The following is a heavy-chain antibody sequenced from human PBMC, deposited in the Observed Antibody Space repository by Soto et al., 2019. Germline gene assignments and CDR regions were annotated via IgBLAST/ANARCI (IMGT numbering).Heavy chain of an antibody. CDR2: ISSDGSST. Sequence: QVQLVESGGGVVQPGKSLRLSCVASGFTFSGYAMHWIRQAPGKAPEWVALISSDGSSTLYADSVRGRFTISRDNSRDTLYLQLNSLRPDXTAVXSCARGAYRYFDYWGQGTLVTVSS. D-gene: IGHD4-4*01. V-gene: IGHV3-30-3*01. J-gene: IGHJ4*02. CDR1: GFTFSGYA. CDR3: ARGAYRYFDY.